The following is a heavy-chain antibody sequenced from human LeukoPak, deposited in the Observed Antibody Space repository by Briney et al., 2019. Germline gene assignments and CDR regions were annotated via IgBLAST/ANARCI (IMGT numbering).Heavy chain of an antibody. CDR1: GYTFTSYD. D-gene: IGHD1-26*01. CDR3: ARALSLYSGSYYAPDY. V-gene: IGHV1-8*01. CDR2: MNPNSGNT. Sequence: ASVKVSCKASGYTFTSYDINWVRQATGQGLEWMGWMNPNSGNTGYAQKFQSRVTMTRNTSISTAYMELSSLRSEDTAVFYCARALSLYSGSYYAPDYWGQGTLVTVSS. J-gene: IGHJ4*02.